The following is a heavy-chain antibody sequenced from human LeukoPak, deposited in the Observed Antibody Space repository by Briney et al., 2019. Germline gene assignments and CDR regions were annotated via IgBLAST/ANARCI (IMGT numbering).Heavy chain of an antibody. CDR2: ISYDGSNK. D-gene: IGHD2-15*01. CDR3: AKEGPRYCSGGSCYYLDY. J-gene: IGHJ4*02. CDR1: GFTFSSYG. Sequence: GGSLRLSCAASGFTFSSYGMHWVRQAPGKGLEWVAVISYDGSNKYYADSVKGRFTSSRDNSKNTLYLQMNSLRAEDTAVYYCAKEGPRYCSGGSCYYLDYWGQGTLVTVSS. V-gene: IGHV3-30*18.